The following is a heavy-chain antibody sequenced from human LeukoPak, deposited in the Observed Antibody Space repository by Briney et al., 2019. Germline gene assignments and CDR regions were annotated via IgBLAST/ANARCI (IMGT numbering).Heavy chain of an antibody. D-gene: IGHD2-21*01. Sequence: SETLSLTCTVSGGSISSGSYYWSWIRQPAGKGLEWIGRIYTSGSTNYNPSLKSRVTISVDTSKNQFSLRLRPVTAADTAVYYCARGVVIAPQTFDYWGQGTLVTVSS. V-gene: IGHV4-61*02. CDR1: GGSISSGSYY. J-gene: IGHJ4*02. CDR2: IYTSGST. CDR3: ARGVVIAPQTFDY.